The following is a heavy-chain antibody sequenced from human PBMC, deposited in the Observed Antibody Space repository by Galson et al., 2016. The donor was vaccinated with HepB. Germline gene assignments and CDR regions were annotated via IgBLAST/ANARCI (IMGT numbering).Heavy chain of an antibody. D-gene: IGHD4-11*01. Sequence: QSGAEVKKPGESLRISCQGSGYTFTSFWIDWVRQKPGKGLEWMGAIFTADSDTRYSPSFQGQVTISVDVSINTAYLQWSSLEASDTAMYYCARRHSYFDYWDRGTVVTVSS. CDR2: IFTADSDT. CDR3: ARRHSYFDY. J-gene: IGHJ4*02. CDR1: GYTFTSFW. V-gene: IGHV5-51*01.